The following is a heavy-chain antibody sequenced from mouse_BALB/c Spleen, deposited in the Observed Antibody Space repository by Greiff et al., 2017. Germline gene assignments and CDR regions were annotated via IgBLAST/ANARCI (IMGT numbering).Heavy chain of an antibody. D-gene: IGHD2-10*02. Sequence: VQLQQSGAELAKPGASVKMSCKASGYTFTSYWMHWVKQRPGQGLEWIGYINPSTGYTEYNQKFKDKATLTADKSSSTAYMQLSSLTSEDSAVYYCARKYGNYGNYAMDYWGQGTSGTVSS. V-gene: IGHV1-7*01. CDR3: ARKYGNYGNYAMDY. CDR2: INPSTGYT. CDR1: GYTFTSYW. J-gene: IGHJ4*01.